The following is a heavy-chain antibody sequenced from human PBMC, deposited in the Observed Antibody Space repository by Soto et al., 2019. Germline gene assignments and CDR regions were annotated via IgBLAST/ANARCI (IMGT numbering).Heavy chain of an antibody. CDR2: IYYSGST. Sequence: PSETLSLTCTVSGGSISRYYWSWIRQPPGKGLEWIGYIYYSGSTNYNPSLKSRVTISVDTSKNQFSLKLSSVTAADTAVYYCARDFSGYEEAPSYYFDYWGQGTLVTVSS. J-gene: IGHJ4*02. D-gene: IGHD5-12*01. V-gene: IGHV4-59*01. CDR3: ARDFSGYEEAPSYYFDY. CDR1: GGSISRYY.